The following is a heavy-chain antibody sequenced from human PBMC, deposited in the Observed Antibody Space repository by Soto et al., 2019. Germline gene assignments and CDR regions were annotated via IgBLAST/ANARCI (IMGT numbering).Heavy chain of an antibody. Sequence: QVQLQESGPGLVKPSGTLSLTCAVSGGSISSSNWWSWVRQPPGKGLEWTGEIYHSGSTNYTPSLKGRVTISVDKSKNQFALKPSSVTAADPAGYYFARAAMGVSRWPFDYWGQGALVTVPS. CDR2: IYHSGST. V-gene: IGHV4-4*02. CDR3: ARAAMGVSRWPFDY. D-gene: IGHD6-13*01. CDR1: GGSISSSNW. J-gene: IGHJ4*02.